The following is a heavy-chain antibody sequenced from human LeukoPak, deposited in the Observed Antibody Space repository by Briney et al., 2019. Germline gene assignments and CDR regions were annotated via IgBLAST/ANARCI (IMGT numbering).Heavy chain of an antibody. CDR1: GYTLTELS. CDR2: FDPEDGET. CDR3: ATDRSRYYYGSGSYPTLFDY. V-gene: IGHV1-24*01. D-gene: IGHD3-10*01. J-gene: IGHJ4*02. Sequence: GASVKVSCKVSGYTLTELSMHWVRQAPGKGLEWMGGFDPEDGETIYAQKFQGRVTMTEDTSTDTAYMELSSLRSEDTAVYYCATDRSRYYYGSGSYPTLFDYWGQGTLVTVSS.